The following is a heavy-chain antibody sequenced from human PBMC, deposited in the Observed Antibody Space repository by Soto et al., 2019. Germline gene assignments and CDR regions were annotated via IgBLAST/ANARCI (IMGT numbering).Heavy chain of an antibody. CDR3: ARDLAPGYSYAQGIY. CDR2: ISAYNGNT. V-gene: IGHV1-18*04. CDR1: GYTFTSYG. D-gene: IGHD5-18*01. Sequence: QVPLVQSGAEVKKPGASVKVSCKASGYTFTSYGISWVRQAPGQGLEWMGWISAYNGNTNYAQKLQGRVTMTTDTSTSTAYMELRSLRSDDTAMYYCARDLAPGYSYAQGIYWGQGTLVTVSS. J-gene: IGHJ4*02.